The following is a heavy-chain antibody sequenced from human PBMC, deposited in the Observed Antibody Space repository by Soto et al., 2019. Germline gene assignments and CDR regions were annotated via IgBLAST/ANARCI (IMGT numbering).Heavy chain of an antibody. Sequence: SETQSLTCTVSGGSISSGDYYWSWIRQPPGKGLEWIGYIYYSGSTYYNPSLKSRVTISVDTSKNQFSLKLSSVTAADTAVYYCARLYDSSGYYPYWGQGTLVTVSS. D-gene: IGHD3-22*01. V-gene: IGHV4-30-4*01. CDR3: ARLYDSSGYYPY. CDR2: IYYSGST. J-gene: IGHJ4*02. CDR1: GGSISSGDYY.